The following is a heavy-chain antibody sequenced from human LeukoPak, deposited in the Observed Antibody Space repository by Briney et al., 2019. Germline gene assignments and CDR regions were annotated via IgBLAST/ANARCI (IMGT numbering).Heavy chain of an antibody. CDR3: ARVYSRVGPFDY. V-gene: IGHV3-21*01. CDR2: ISSSSPYI. D-gene: IGHD5-18*01. Sequence: GGSLRLSCAASGFTFSDYSMNWVRQAPGKGLEWVSSISSSSPYIYYTDSVKGRFTISRDNAKNSLYLQMNSLRAEDTAVYYCARVYSRVGPFDYWGQGTLVTVSS. CDR1: GFTFSDYS. J-gene: IGHJ4*02.